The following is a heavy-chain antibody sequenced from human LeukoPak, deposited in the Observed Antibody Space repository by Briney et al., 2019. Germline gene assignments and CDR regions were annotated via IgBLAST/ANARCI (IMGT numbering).Heavy chain of an antibody. CDR1: GGSISSYY. CDR2: IYTSGST. Sequence: PSETLSLTCTVSGGSISSYYWSWIRQPAGKGPGWIGRIYTSGSTNYNPSLKSRVTMSVDTSKNQFSLKLSSVTAADTAVYYCAREPNYDILTGYYKGGDAFDIWGQGTMVTVSS. CDR3: AREPNYDILTGYYKGGDAFDI. J-gene: IGHJ3*02. D-gene: IGHD3-9*01. V-gene: IGHV4-4*07.